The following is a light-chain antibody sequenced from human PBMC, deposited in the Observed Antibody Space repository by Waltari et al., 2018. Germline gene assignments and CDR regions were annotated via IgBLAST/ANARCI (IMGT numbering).Light chain of an antibody. Sequence: DIVMTQSPDSLAVSLGERATINCKSSQSVLYSPNNKNYLAWYQQKPGQHPKLLIYWASTRESGVPDRFSGSGSGTDFTLTISSLQAEDVAVYYCQQYYSTLSLTFGGGTKVEIK. J-gene: IGKJ4*01. CDR3: QQYYSTLSLT. CDR2: WAS. CDR1: QSVLYSPNNKNY. V-gene: IGKV4-1*01.